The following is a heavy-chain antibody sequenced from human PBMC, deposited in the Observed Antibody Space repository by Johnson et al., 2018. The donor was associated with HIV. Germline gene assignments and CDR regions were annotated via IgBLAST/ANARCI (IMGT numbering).Heavy chain of an antibody. CDR3: ARQYSRTWYGPDAFDI. CDR1: GFTFSSYA. V-gene: IGHV3-30-3*01. D-gene: IGHD6-13*01. CDR2: ISYDGSNK. Sequence: QVQLVESGGGVVQPGRSLRLSCAASGFTFSSYAMHWVRQAPGKGLEWVAVISYDGSNKYYADSVKGGFTSSRDNSKNTLDLQMNSLRAEDTAVYYCARQYSRTWYGPDAFDIWGQGTMVTVSS. J-gene: IGHJ3*02.